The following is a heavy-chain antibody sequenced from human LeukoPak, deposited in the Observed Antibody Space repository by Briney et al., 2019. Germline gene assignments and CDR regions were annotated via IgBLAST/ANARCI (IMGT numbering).Heavy chain of an antibody. Sequence: SETLSLTCTVSGGSISSSSYYWGWIRQPPGKGLEWIGSIYYGGSTYYNPSLKSRVTISVDTSKNQFSLKLSSVTAADTAVYYCAKDREGYSSGWSNWFDPWGQGTLVTVSS. CDR3: AKDREGYSSGWSNWFDP. D-gene: IGHD6-19*01. CDR1: GGSISSSSYY. V-gene: IGHV4-39*02. CDR2: IYYGGST. J-gene: IGHJ5*02.